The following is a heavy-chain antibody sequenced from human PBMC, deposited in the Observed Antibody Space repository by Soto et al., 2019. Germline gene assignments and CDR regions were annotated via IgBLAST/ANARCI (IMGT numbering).Heavy chain of an antibody. CDR2: IYDSGSS. CDR1: GASISSGDYF. Sequence: SETLSLTCTVSGASISSGDYFWSWIRQSPGKGLQWIGYIYDSGSSYYNPSLKSRVTMSVDTSKNQFSLRLTSVTAADTAVYFCARAPVGLDTISYFDYWGQGKLVTVSS. D-gene: IGHD3-3*01. CDR3: ARAPVGLDTISYFDY. J-gene: IGHJ4*02. V-gene: IGHV4-30-4*01.